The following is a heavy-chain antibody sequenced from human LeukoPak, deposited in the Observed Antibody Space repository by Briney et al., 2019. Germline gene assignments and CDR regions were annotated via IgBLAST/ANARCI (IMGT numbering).Heavy chain of an antibody. CDR2: IHYSGST. J-gene: IGHJ6*03. D-gene: IGHD3-22*01. CDR1: GGSISSYY. V-gene: IGHV4-59*12. CDR3: ARGYDSSGYYYYYYMDV. Sequence: PSETLSLTCTVSGGSISSYYWSWIRQPPGKGLEWIGYIHYSGSTNYNPSLKSRVTISVDKSKNQFSLKLSSVTAADTAVYYCARGYDSSGYYYYYYMDVWGKGTTVTVSS.